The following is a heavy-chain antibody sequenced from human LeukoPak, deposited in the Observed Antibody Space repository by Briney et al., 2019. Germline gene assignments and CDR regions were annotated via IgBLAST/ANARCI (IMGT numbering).Heavy chain of an antibody. CDR1: GGSISVYY. Sequence: SETLSLTCTVSGGSISVYYWSWIRQPPGKGLEWIGYIYYSGSTNYNPSLKSRVTISVDTSKNQFSLKLSSVTAADTAVYYCARHSKYYYDSSGSFVGYFQHWGQGTLVTVSS. CDR2: IYYSGST. V-gene: IGHV4-59*08. CDR3: ARHSKYYYDSSGSFVGYFQH. D-gene: IGHD3-22*01. J-gene: IGHJ1*01.